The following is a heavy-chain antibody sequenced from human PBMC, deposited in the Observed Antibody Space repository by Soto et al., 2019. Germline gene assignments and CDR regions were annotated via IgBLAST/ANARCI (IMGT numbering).Heavy chain of an antibody. CDR2: ITPVLDMA. D-gene: IGHD3-16*01. CDR1: GGTFSSNT. V-gene: IGHV1-69*02. J-gene: IGHJ6*02. Sequence: QVQLVQSGAEVKKPGSSVRVSCKASGGTFSSNTLSWVRQAPGQGLEWMGRITPVLDMADYEQKFQDRLTITADKSTTTSYMALGSLRSEATPIYYCPRAIPSGGRFIGMAVWRQGTTVTVSS. CDR3: PRAIPSGGRFIGMAV.